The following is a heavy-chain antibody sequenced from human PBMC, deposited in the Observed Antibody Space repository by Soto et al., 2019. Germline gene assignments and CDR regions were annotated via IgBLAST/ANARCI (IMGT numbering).Heavy chain of an antibody. CDR2: ISAYNGNT. CDR3: ARLEWWSTYYYYMDV. D-gene: IGHD2-15*01. CDR1: GYTFTSYG. Sequence: GASVKVCCKASGYTFTSYGISWVRQAPGQGLEWMGWISAYNGNTNYAQKLQGRVTMTTDTSTSTAYMELRSLRSDDTAVYYCARLEWWSTYYYYMDVWGKGTTVTVSS. V-gene: IGHV1-18*01. J-gene: IGHJ6*03.